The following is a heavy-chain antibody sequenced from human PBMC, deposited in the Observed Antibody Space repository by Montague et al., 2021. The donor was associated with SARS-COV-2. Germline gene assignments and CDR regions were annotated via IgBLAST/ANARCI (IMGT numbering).Heavy chain of an antibody. J-gene: IGHJ4*02. CDR3: ARDRFDFGAGRQGTIDF. CDR1: GDSITNHY. Sequence: SETLSLTCSVSGDSITNHYWSWIRQPAGKGLEWIGRMHFTGKTNFSPFFSSRLTMSAATSKNQFSLKLTSATAADTAIYFCARDRFDFGAGRQGTIDFWGQGTLVTVSS. V-gene: IGHV4-4*07. CDR2: MHFTGKT. D-gene: IGHD3-10*01.